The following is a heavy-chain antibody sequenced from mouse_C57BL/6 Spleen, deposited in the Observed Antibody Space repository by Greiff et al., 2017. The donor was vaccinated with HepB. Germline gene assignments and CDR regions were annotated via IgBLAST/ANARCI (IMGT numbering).Heavy chain of an antibody. CDR3: ARSAPGYYFDY. V-gene: IGHV1-81*01. Sequence: LQESGAELARPGASVKLSCKASGYTFTSYGISWVKQRTGQGLEWIGEIYPRSGNTYYNEKFKGKATLTADKSSSTAYMELRSLTSEDSAVYFCARSAPGYYFDYWGQGTTLTVSS. CDR1: GYTFTSYG. CDR2: IYPRSGNT. J-gene: IGHJ2*01.